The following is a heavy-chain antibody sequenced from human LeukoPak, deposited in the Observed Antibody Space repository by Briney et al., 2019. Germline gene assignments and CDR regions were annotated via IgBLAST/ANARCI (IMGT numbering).Heavy chain of an antibody. D-gene: IGHD2-15*01. J-gene: IGHJ4*02. Sequence: GGSLRLSCAASGFTFSTYWMNWVRQAPGKGLEWVANIKQDGSEKYYVDSVKGRFVVSRDNAKNSLYLQMNSLGAEDTAVYYCARGIVVPGIDYWGQGTLVTVSS. V-gene: IGHV3-7*01. CDR2: IKQDGSEK. CDR1: GFTFSTYW. CDR3: ARGIVVPGIDY.